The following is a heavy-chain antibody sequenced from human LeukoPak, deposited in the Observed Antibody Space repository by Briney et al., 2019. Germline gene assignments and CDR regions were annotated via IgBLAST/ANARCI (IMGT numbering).Heavy chain of an antibody. CDR2: ISYDGSNK. D-gene: IGHD3-3*01. Sequence: GGSLRLSCAASGFTFSSYAMHWVRQAPGKGLEWVAVISYDGSNKYYADSVKGRFTISRDNSKNTLYLQMNSLRAEDTAVYYCARDGLGYDFWSGLNPFDYWGQGTLVTVSS. J-gene: IGHJ4*02. CDR1: GFTFSSYA. V-gene: IGHV3-30*04. CDR3: ARDGLGYDFWSGLNPFDY.